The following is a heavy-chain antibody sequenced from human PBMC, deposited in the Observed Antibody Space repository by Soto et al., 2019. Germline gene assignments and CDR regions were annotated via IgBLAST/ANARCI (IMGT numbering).Heavy chain of an antibody. CDR3: ARHNMVRGMLKWFDP. CDR2: IYYSGST. CDR1: GACIRNYY. J-gene: IGHJ5*02. V-gene: IGHV4-59*08. D-gene: IGHD3-10*01. Sequence: SETLALTCTVSGACIRNYYGSWIRQPPGKGLEWIGYIYYSGSTNYNPSLKSRVTISVDTSKNQFSLKLSSVTAADTAVYYCARHNMVRGMLKWFDPWGQGTLVTVSS.